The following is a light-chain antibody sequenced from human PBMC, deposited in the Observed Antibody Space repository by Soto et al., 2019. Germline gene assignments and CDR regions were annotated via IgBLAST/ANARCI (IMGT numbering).Light chain of an antibody. Sequence: EIVMTQSPATLSVSPGETVTLSCRASQSVSSNLAWYQQKPGQAPRLLIYAASTRATGIPARFSGSGSRTEFTLAISSLQSEDFAIYYCQQYNNWPPTFTFGQGTKLEIK. CDR2: AAS. V-gene: IGKV3-15*01. CDR1: QSVSSN. CDR3: QQYNNWPPTFT. J-gene: IGKJ2*01.